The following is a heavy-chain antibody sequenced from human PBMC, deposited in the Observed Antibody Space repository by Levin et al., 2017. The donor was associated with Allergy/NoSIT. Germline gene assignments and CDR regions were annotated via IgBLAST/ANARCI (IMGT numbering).Heavy chain of an antibody. V-gene: IGHV4-39*01. CDR2: YFYSGNT. CDR3: ARYTRAVVSSNPTKASFDY. D-gene: IGHD3-22*01. CDR1: GGSITSSSYY. Sequence: SQTLSLTCTVSGGSITSSSYYWGWIRQPPGKGLEWIGSYFYSGNTYYSPSHKSRVTISADTSTNQFSLRLTSVTAADTAVYYCARYTRAVVSSNPTKASFDYWGQGTLVIVSS. J-gene: IGHJ4*02.